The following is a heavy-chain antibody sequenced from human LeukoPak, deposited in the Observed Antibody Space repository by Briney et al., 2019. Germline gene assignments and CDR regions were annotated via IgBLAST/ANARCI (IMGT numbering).Heavy chain of an antibody. CDR2: IYHTGIT. J-gene: IGHJ6*02. D-gene: IGHD1-26*01. V-gene: IGHV4-59*01. Sequence: KPSDTLSLTFIVSGVSISTYYWSWIRQPPGKGLEWIGHIYHTGITYYNPSLKSRVIISIDTSKSHFSLKMSSVTAADTAVYYCARDLNLGGMDVWGQGTTVTVSS. CDR3: ARDLNLGGMDV. CDR1: GVSISTYY.